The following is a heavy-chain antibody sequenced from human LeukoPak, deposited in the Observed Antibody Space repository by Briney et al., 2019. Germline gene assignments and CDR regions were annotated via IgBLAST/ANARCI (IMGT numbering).Heavy chain of an antibody. CDR1: GGSISSYY. J-gene: IGHJ4*02. CDR2: IYYSGST. Sequence: SETLSLTCTVSGGSISSYYWSWIRQPPGKGLEWIGYIYYSGSTNYNPSLKSRVTISVDTSKNQFSLKLSSVTAADTAVYYCASLIDYDSSGYYLDYWGQGTLVTVSS. CDR3: ASLIDYDSSGYYLDY. V-gene: IGHV4-59*01. D-gene: IGHD3-22*01.